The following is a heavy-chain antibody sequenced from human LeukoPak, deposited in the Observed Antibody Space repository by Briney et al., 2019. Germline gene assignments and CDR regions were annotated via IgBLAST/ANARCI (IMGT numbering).Heavy chain of an antibody. CDR3: AKSGGGGYNPRGDAFEI. CDR2: INWNSGSI. D-gene: IGHD5-24*01. V-gene: IGHV3-9*01. CDR1: GFTFEDYA. J-gene: IGHJ3*02. Sequence: GRSLRLSCAASGFTFEDYAMHWVRQAPGKGLEWVSGINWNSGSIGYADSVRGRFTISRDNAKNSLDLQMNSFRAEDTALYYCAKSGGGGYNPRGDAFEIWGQGTMVTVSS.